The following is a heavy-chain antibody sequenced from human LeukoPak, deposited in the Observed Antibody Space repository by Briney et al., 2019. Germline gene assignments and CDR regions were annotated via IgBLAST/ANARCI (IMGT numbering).Heavy chain of an antibody. CDR1: GFTFDDYG. Sequence: GGSLRPSCAASGFTFDDYGMSWVRQAPGKGLEWVSGINWNGGSTGYANSVKGRFTISRDNAKKSLYLQMNSLRPEDTALYHCARDSGYSSGWFWYFDLWGRGTLVTVSS. CDR2: INWNGGST. D-gene: IGHD6-19*01. J-gene: IGHJ2*01. V-gene: IGHV3-20*01. CDR3: ARDSGYSSGWFWYFDL.